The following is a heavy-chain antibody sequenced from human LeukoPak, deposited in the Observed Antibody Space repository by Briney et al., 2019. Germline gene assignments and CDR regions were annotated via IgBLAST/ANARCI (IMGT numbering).Heavy chain of an antibody. CDR2: IYYSGST. J-gene: IGHJ4*02. V-gene: IGHV4-39*01. CDR3: ARLLGWFDY. D-gene: IGHD6-19*01. CDR1: CGSISSSSYY. Sequence: SETLSLTCTVSCGSISSSSYYWGWIRQPPGKGLEWIGSIYYSGSTYYNPSLKSRVTISVDTSKNQFSLKLSSVTAADTAVYYCARLLGWFDYWGQGTLVTVSS.